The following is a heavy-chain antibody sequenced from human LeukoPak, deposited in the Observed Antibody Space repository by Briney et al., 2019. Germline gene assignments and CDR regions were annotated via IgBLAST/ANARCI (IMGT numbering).Heavy chain of an antibody. J-gene: IGHJ4*02. D-gene: IGHD3-9*01. CDR1: GGSFSGYY. V-gene: IGHV4-34*01. Sequence: SETLSLTCAVYGGSFSGYYWSWIRQPPGKGLEWIGEINHSGSTNYNPSLKSRVTISVDTSKNQFSLKLSSVTAADTAVYYCARCPYYDILTGYYNPFDYWGQGTLVTVSS. CDR3: ARCPYYDILTGYYNPFDY. CDR2: INHSGST.